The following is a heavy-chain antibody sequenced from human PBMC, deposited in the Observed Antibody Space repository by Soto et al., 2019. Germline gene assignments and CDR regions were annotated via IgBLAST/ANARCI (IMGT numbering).Heavy chain of an antibody. D-gene: IGHD3-22*01. V-gene: IGHV2-70*01. CDR1: GFSLSASGMC. J-gene: IGHJ4*02. CDR2: IDWDDDK. CDR3: ARTNYYYDSSGYLHFDY. Sequence: SGPTLVNPTQTLTLTCTFSGFSLSASGMCVSWIRQPPGKALEWLALIDWDDDKYYSTSLKTRLTISKDTSKNQVVLTMTNMDPVDTATYYCARTNYYYDSSGYLHFDYWGQGTLVTVS.